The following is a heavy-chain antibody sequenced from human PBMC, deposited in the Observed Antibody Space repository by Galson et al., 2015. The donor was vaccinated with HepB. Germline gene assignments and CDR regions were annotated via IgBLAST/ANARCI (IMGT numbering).Heavy chain of an antibody. CDR3: AKGTTDIDS. CDR1: KVIFDDYD. V-gene: IGHV3-23*01. J-gene: IGHJ4*02. Sequence: SLRLSCAASKVIFDDYDKTWVRQAPGKGLECVSAIGVSAGNTDYADSAKGRFTISRDNSKNTLYLQMNSLRVEDTALYYCAKGTTDIDSWDQGTQVTVSS. CDR2: IGVSAGNT. D-gene: IGHD1-1*01.